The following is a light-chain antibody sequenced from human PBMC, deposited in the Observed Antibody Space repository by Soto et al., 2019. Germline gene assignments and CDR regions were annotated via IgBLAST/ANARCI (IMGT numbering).Light chain of an antibody. J-gene: IGKJ5*01. V-gene: IGKV1-33*01. CDR3: QQYENLPT. Sequence: DIQMTQSPSSLSASVGDRVTIACQSSQNINNYLNWYQQKPGRAPKLLIYDASNLEAGVPSRFRGSGSGTDFTFTISRLQPEDIATYYCQQYENLPTFGQGTRLEIK. CDR1: QNINNY. CDR2: DAS.